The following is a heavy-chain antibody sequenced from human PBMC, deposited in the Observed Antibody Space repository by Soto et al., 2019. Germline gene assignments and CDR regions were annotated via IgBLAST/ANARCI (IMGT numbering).Heavy chain of an antibody. V-gene: IGHV1-46*03. CDR3: ARSYISSSYWFDP. J-gene: IGHJ5*02. D-gene: IGHD6-6*01. CDR1: GYPFITYF. Sequence: QVQLVQSAAEVKKPGAAVKVSCKASGYPFITYFMHWVRQAPGQGLEWMGVINPSRGTTTYAQTFQDRVTMTRDTCASTVYMELSSLRSEDTAMYYCARSYISSSYWFDPWGQGTLVTVTS. CDR2: INPSRGTT.